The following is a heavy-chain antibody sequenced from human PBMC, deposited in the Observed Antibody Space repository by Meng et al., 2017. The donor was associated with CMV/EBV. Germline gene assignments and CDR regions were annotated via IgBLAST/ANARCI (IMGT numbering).Heavy chain of an antibody. Sequence: CTGSVSRFPRYWIGWVRQMPGHGLEWMGIIYPGDSDTRYSPSFQGQVTISADKSISTAYLQWSSLKASDTAMYYCARRLMPRRGWFDPWGQGTLVTVSS. CDR3: ARRLMPRRGWFDP. D-gene: IGHD2-2*01. V-gene: IGHV5-51*01. CDR2: IYPGDSDT. J-gene: IGHJ5*02. CDR1: VSRFPRYW.